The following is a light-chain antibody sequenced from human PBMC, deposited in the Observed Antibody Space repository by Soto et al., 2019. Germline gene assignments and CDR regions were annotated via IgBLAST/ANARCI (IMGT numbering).Light chain of an antibody. Sequence: EIVLTQSPATLSLSPGQRATLSCRASQSVRSYLAWYQQKPGQAPRLLIYDASNRATGIPARFSGSGSGTDFTLTISRLEPEDFAVYYCQQYGSSPRTFGQGTKVDIK. CDR1: QSVRSY. J-gene: IGKJ1*01. V-gene: IGKV3-20*01. CDR2: DAS. CDR3: QQYGSSPRT.